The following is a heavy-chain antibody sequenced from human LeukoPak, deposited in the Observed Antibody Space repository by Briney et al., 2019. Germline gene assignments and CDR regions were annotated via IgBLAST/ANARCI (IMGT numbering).Heavy chain of an antibody. J-gene: IGHJ6*03. D-gene: IGHD2-2*01. CDR3: AKDPGHYCSSTSCYLDYYMDV. CDR1: GFTFSSYS. Sequence: GGSLRLSCAASGFTFSSYSMNWVRQAPGKGLEWVSYISSSSSTIYYADSVKGRFTISRDNSKNTLYLQMNSLRAEDTAVYYCAKDPGHYCSSTSCYLDYYMDVWGKGTTVTVSS. CDR2: ISSSSSTI. V-gene: IGHV3-48*01.